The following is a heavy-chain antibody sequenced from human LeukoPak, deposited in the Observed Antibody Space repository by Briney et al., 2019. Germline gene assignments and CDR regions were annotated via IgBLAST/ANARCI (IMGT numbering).Heavy chain of an antibody. D-gene: IGHD3-22*01. V-gene: IGHV4-59*01. Sequence: SETLSLTCTVSGGSISSYYWSWIRQPPGKGLEWIGYIYYSGSTSYNPSLKSRVTISVDTSKNQFSLKLSSVTAADTAVYYCASLFYDSSGYPANADAFDIWGQGTMVTVSS. J-gene: IGHJ3*02. CDR3: ASLFYDSSGYPANADAFDI. CDR1: GGSISSYY. CDR2: IYYSGST.